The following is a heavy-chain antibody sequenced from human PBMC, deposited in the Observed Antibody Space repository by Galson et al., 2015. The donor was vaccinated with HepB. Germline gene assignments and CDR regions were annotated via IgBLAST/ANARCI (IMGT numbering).Heavy chain of an antibody. CDR3: AKAPYCGGDCYPTDY. V-gene: IGHV3-23*01. Sequence: SLRLSCAASGFTFSSYAMSWVRQAPGKGLEWVSAISGSGGSTYYADSVKGRFTISRDNSKNTLYLQMNSLRAEDTAVYYCAKAPYCGGDCYPTDYWGQGTLVAVSS. D-gene: IGHD2-21*02. CDR1: GFTFSSYA. CDR2: ISGSGGST. J-gene: IGHJ4*02.